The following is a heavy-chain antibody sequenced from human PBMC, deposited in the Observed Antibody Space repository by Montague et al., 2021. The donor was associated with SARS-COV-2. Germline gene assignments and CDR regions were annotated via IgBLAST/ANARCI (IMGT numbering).Heavy chain of an antibody. CDR1: GSSVSSSPYY. D-gene: IGHD3-10*01. Sequence: SETLSLTCTVSGSSVSSSPYYWGWIRQPPGRGLEWVGSISYSGRTYFSPSLKSRLTISVDSSENQFSLRLSSVTAADTAVYYCASSYYYGSGTYVYNYYMDVWGKGTRVTVSS. J-gene: IGHJ6*03. V-gene: IGHV4-39*01. CDR2: ISYSGRT. CDR3: ASSYYYGSGTYVYNYYMDV.